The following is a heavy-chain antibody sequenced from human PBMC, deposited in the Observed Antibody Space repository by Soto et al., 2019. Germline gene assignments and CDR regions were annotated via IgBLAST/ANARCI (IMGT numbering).Heavy chain of an antibody. V-gene: IGHV3-30*15. CDR3: AKDEYWESHFYYFMDL. J-gene: IGHJ6*03. CDR2: ISHDGSIT. D-gene: IGHD1-26*01. Sequence: QVQVVESGGGVVEPGRSLRLSCAASGFTFSSYAMHWVRQAPGKGLEWVAVISHDGSITYYSDSVKGRFTMSRDTSNNPLFLQMSSLRSEDTAIYYCAKDEYWESHFYYFMDLWGRGTAVTVSS. CDR1: GFTFSSYA.